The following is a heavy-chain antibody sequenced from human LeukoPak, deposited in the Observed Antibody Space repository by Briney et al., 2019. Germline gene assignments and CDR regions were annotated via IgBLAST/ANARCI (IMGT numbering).Heavy chain of an antibody. CDR1: GGTFSSYA. CDR2: IIPIFGTA. Sequence: SVKVSCKASGGTFSSYAISWVRQAPGQGLEWMGGIIPIFGTANYAQKFQGRVTITADESTSTAYMELSSLRSEDTAVYYCARVPISRRSNPDGYYGMDVWGQGTTVTVSS. D-gene: IGHD1-14*01. V-gene: IGHV1-69*13. CDR3: ARVPISRRSNPDGYYGMDV. J-gene: IGHJ6*02.